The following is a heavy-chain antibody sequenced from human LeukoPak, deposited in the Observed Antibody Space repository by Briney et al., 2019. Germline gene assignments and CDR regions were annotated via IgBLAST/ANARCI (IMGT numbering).Heavy chain of an antibody. CDR2: IYYSGGT. CDR1: GGSISNYY. J-gene: IGHJ3*01. V-gene: IGHV4-59*12. Sequence: PSETLSLTCTVSGGSISNYYWSWIRQPPGKGLEWIGYIYYSGGTNYNPSLKSRVTISVDTSKNQFSLQLKSVTAEDTALYYCVRGGLVRGAINSLIGFDVWGQGIMVTVSS. D-gene: IGHD3-10*01. CDR3: VRGGLVRGAINSLIGFDV.